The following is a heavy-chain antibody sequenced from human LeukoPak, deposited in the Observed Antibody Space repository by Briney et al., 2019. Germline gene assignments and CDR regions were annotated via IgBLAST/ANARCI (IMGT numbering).Heavy chain of an antibody. CDR2: ISGSGGST. V-gene: IGHV3-23*01. CDR3: ASLMRGSGSRYYYYYGMDV. Sequence: PGGSLRLSCAASGFTFSSYAMSWVRQAPGKGLEWVSAISGSGGSTYYADSVKGRFTISRDNSKNTLYLQMNSLRAEDTAVYYCASLMRGSGSRYYYYYGMDVWGQGTTVTVSS. CDR1: GFTFSSYA. J-gene: IGHJ6*02. D-gene: IGHD3-10*01.